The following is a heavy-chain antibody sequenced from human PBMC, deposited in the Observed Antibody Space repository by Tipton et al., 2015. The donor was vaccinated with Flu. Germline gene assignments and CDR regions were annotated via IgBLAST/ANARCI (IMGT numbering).Heavy chain of an antibody. CDR1: GYDLTRFW. CDR3: ARQIGGSIDD. CDR2: IFPADSDT. J-gene: IGHJ4*02. Sequence: SLRLSCQTSGYDLTRFWIGWVRQMPGKGLEWMGIIFPADSDTIYSPSFQGQVTITVDKSTTTAYLQWSDLKTSDSATYYCARQIGGSIDDWGQGSLVTV. V-gene: IGHV5-51*01. D-gene: IGHD3-10*01.